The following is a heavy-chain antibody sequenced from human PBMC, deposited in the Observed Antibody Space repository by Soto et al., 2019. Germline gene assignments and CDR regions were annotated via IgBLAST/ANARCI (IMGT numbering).Heavy chain of an antibody. D-gene: IGHD6-19*01. J-gene: IGHJ6*02. Sequence: EVQLVQSGAEVKKPGESLRISCKGSGYSFTSYWITWVRQMPGKGLEWMGRIDPSDSYTKYSPSFQGHVTMSADKSISTVYLQWSSLKASDTAIYYCAIPRQRSSSAWYVSGYGMDVLGQGTTVTVSS. CDR3: AIPRQRSSSAWYVSGYGMDV. CDR2: IDPSDSYT. CDR1: GYSFTSYW. V-gene: IGHV5-10-1*03.